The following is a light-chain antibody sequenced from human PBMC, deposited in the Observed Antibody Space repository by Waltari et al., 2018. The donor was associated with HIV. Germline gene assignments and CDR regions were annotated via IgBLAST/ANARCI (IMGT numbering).Light chain of an antibody. J-gene: IGKJ5*01. CDR1: QGITNY. V-gene: IGKV1-9*01. CDR2: AAS. CDR3: QQLSSYPIT. Sequence: DVQLTQSPSFLSASVEDRVTITCRASQGITNYLAWYQQKPGRAPKLLIYAASTLQSGVPSRFSGSGSGTEFTLTISSLQPEDFATYYCQQLSSYPITFGQGTRLEIE.